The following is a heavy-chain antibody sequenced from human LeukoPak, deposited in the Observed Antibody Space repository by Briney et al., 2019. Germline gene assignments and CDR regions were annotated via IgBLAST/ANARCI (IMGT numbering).Heavy chain of an antibody. J-gene: IGHJ4*02. V-gene: IGHV3-74*01. Sequence: GGSLRLSCAASGFTFSSYWMHWVRQAPGKGLVWVSRINSDGSSTSYADSVKGRFTISRDNAKNTLYLQMNSLRAEDTAVYYCTKRDSSGSLPRLFDYWGQGTLVTVSS. CDR2: INSDGSST. CDR1: GFTFSSYW. CDR3: TKRDSSGSLPRLFDY. D-gene: IGHD6-19*01.